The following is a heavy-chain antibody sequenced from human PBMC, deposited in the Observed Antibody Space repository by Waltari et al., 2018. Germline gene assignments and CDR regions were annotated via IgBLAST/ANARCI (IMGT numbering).Heavy chain of an antibody. Sequence: EVKLVESGGGLVQPGGSLRLSCAASGFTFSSDSMNWVRKAPGKGLEWVSYISSSSSTIYYADSVKGRFTISRDNAKNSLYLQMNSLRAEDTAVYYCARGYWCSSTSCYNWFDPWGQGTLVTVSS. CDR1: GFTFSSDS. V-gene: IGHV3-48*04. D-gene: IGHD2-2*01. J-gene: IGHJ5*02. CDR3: ARGYWCSSTSCYNWFDP. CDR2: ISSSSSTI.